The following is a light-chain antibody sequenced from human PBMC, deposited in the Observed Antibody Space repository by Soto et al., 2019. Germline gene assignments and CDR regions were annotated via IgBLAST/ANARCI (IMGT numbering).Light chain of an antibody. J-gene: IGLJ3*02. CDR1: SSDVGDYNY. CDR2: EVS. V-gene: IGLV2-14*01. Sequence: QSALTQPRSVSGSPGQSVTISCTGTSSDVGDYNYVSWYQQYPGKAPKLMIYEVSNRPSGVSNRFSGSKSGNTASLTISGLQAEDEADYYCSSYTSSSTRVFGGGTKLTVL. CDR3: SSYTSSSTRV.